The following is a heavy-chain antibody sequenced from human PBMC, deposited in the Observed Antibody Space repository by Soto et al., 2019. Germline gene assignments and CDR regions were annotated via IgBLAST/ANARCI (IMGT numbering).Heavy chain of an antibody. D-gene: IGHD3-10*01. J-gene: IGHJ5*02. Sequence: PSETLSLTCAAYGGSFSGYYWSWIRQPPGKGLEWIGEINHSGSTNYNPSLKSRVTISVDTSKNQFSLKLSSVTAADTAVYYCARGRPRLLWFGIISPTSWFDPWGQGTLVTVSS. V-gene: IGHV4-34*01. CDR2: INHSGST. CDR1: GGSFSGYY. CDR3: ARGRPRLLWFGIISPTSWFDP.